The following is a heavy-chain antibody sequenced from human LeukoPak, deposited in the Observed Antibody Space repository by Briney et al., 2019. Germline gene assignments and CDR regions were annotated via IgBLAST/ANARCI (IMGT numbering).Heavy chain of an antibody. J-gene: IGHJ6*03. CDR3: AKHGRLTDHYCYYMDV. Sequence: GGSLRLSCAASGFTFSSYAMNWVRQAPGKGLEWVSAINGRGDNTYYADSVKGRFTISRDNSKNTLYLQMNSLRAEDTAVYYCAKHGRLTDHYCYYMDVWGKGTTVTVSS. V-gene: IGHV3-23*01. CDR2: INGRGDNT. D-gene: IGHD4/OR15-4a*01. CDR1: GFTFSSYA.